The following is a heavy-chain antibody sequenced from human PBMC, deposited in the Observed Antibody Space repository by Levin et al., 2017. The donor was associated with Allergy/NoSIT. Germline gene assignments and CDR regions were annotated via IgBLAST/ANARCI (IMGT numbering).Heavy chain of an antibody. CDR3: ARGRSGDYVSLFEY. Sequence: SQTLSLTCAISGDSVSSNNAAWNWIRQSPSRGLEWLGRTYYRSKWYDDYAVSVKSRMTINPDTSKNQFSLQLNSVTPEDTAVDYCARGRSGDYVSLFEYWGQGTLVTVSS. D-gene: IGHD4-17*01. J-gene: IGHJ4*02. CDR2: TYYRSKWYD. V-gene: IGHV6-1*01. CDR1: GDSVSSNNAA.